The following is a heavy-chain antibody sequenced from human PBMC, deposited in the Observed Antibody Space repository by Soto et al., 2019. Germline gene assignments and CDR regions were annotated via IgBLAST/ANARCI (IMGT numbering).Heavy chain of an antibody. CDR2: ISWNSGSI. CDR1: GFTFDDYA. V-gene: IGHV3-9*01. J-gene: IGHJ6*03. Sequence: PGGSLRLSCAASGFTFDDYAMHWVRQAPGKGLEWVSGISWNSGSIGYADSVKGRFTISRDNAKNSLYLQMNSLRAEDTALYYCAKATGSIGGSSHYYYYYMDVWGKGTTVTVSS. CDR3: AKATGSIGGSSHYYYYYMDV. D-gene: IGHD6-6*01.